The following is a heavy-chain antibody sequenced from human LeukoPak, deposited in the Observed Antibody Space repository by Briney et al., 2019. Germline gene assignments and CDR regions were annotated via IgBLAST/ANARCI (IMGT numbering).Heavy chain of an antibody. J-gene: IGHJ4*02. Sequence: ASVKVSCKASGGTFSSYAISWVRQAPGQGLEWMGGIIPIFGTANYAQKFQGRVTITTDESTSTAYMELSSLRSEDTAVYYCARGTSSGYSAFDYWGQGTLVTVSS. CDR3: ARGTSSGYSAFDY. V-gene: IGHV1-69*05. CDR1: GGTFSSYA. CDR2: IIPIFGTA. D-gene: IGHD3-3*01.